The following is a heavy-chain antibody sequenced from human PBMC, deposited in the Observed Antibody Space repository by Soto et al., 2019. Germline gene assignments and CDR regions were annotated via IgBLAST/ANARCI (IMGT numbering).Heavy chain of an antibody. J-gene: IGHJ4*02. Sequence: QVQLVQSGAEVKKPGSSVKVSCKASGGTFSSYTISWVRQAPGQGLEWMGRIIPILGIANYAQKFQGRVTSTADKPTSXXYXEXXSLRYEDTAVYYCASSNESPSLRTDSSGYSYYFDYWGQGTLVTVSS. D-gene: IGHD3-22*01. CDR3: ASSNESPSLRTDSSGYSYYFDY. CDR1: GGTFSSYT. V-gene: IGHV1-69*02. CDR2: IIPILGIA.